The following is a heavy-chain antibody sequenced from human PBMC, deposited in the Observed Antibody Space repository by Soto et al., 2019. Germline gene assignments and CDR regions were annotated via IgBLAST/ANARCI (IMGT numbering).Heavy chain of an antibody. D-gene: IGHD6-19*01. CDR1: GYTFIHYA. V-gene: IGHV1-3*01. J-gene: IGHJ2*01. CDR3: ARSGYSSGWYHWYFDF. CDR2: LNGGNGNT. Sequence: QVQLVQSGAEVEKPGASVKASCKASGYTFIHYAIHWVRQAPGQRLEWMGWLNGGNGNTKYSQKFQGRVTITMDTSASTAYMELISLRSEDTDVYFCARSGYSSGWYHWYFDFWGRGTLVTVSS.